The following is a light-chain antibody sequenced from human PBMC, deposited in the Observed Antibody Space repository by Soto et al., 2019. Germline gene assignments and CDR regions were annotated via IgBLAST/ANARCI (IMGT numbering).Light chain of an antibody. J-gene: IGKJ4*01. Sequence: EIVLTQSPGTLSLSPGERATLSCRASQSVSSSYLAWHQQKPGQAPRLLIYGASSRATGIPDRFSGSGSGTDFTLTIRRLEPEDFAVYYCQHYGSLVLTFGGGTKVEIK. CDR1: QSVSSSY. V-gene: IGKV3-20*01. CDR3: QHYGSLVLT. CDR2: GAS.